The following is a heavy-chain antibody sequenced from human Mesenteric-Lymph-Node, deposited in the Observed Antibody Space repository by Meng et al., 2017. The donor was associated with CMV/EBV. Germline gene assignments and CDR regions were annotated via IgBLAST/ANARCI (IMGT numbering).Heavy chain of an antibody. CDR3: ARDLPYNDYGDKYFQH. CDR2: INPSGGTT. D-gene: IGHD4-17*01. Sequence: ASVKVSCKASGNTFSSYYMHWERQAPGQGLEWMGIINPSGGTTNYAQKFQGRVTVTRDTSTSTVYMDLSSLRSDDTAVPYCARDLPYNDYGDKYFQHWGQGTLVTVSS. CDR1: GNTFSSYY. J-gene: IGHJ1*01. V-gene: IGHV1-46*01.